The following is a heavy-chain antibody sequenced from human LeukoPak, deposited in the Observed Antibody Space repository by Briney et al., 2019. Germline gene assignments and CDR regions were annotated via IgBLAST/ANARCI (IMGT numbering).Heavy chain of an antibody. CDR1: GYSISSGYY. V-gene: IGHV4-38-2*02. CDR3: ARDRGPPSVILTGSPSYYFVH. J-gene: IGHJ4*02. D-gene: IGHD3-9*01. Sequence: PSETLSLTCAVSGYSISSGYYWGCLRQPPGKGLEWIGSIYHSGSSYYNPSLRSRLTISVDTDKHQLSLKLSSVTAADTAVYYCARDRGPPSVILTGSPSYYFVHWGQGTLVGDCS. CDR2: IYHSGSS.